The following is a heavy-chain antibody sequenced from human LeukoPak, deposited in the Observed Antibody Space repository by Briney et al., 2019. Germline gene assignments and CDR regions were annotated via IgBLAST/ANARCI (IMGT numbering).Heavy chain of an antibody. J-gene: IGHJ3*02. Sequence: PGGSLRLSCAASGFTFSTYWMTWVRQAPGKGLEWVSSISSSSSYIYYADSVKGRFTISRDNAKNSLYLQMNSLRAEDTAVYYCAREGSIAARGAFDIWGQGTMVTVSS. V-gene: IGHV3-21*01. CDR2: ISSSSSYI. CDR3: AREGSIAARGAFDI. CDR1: GFTFSTYW. D-gene: IGHD6-6*01.